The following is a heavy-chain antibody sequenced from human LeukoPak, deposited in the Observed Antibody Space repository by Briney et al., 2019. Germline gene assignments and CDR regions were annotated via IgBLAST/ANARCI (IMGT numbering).Heavy chain of an antibody. Sequence: SETLSLTCAVSGGSISSGGYSWSWIRQPPGKGLEWIGYIYHSGSTYYNPSLKSRVTISVDTSKNQFSLKVSSVTATDTAVYYCARGMAAAGDFDYWGQGTLVTVSS. CDR1: GGSISSGGYS. J-gene: IGHJ4*02. D-gene: IGHD6-13*01. CDR3: ARGMAAAGDFDY. V-gene: IGHV4-30-2*01. CDR2: IYHSGST.